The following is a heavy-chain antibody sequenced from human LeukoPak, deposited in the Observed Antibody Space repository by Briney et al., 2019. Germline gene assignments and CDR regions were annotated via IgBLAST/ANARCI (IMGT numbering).Heavy chain of an antibody. Sequence: PSETLSLTCAVYGGSFSGYYWSWIRQPPGKGLEWIGYISYSGSTNFNPSLKSRVTISVDTSKSQFSLKLSSVTAADTAVYYCAREGTAGTNLNWFDPWGQGTLVTVSS. V-gene: IGHV4-59*01. CDR2: ISYSGST. CDR3: AREGTAGTNLNWFDP. J-gene: IGHJ5*02. CDR1: GGSFSGYY. D-gene: IGHD1-1*01.